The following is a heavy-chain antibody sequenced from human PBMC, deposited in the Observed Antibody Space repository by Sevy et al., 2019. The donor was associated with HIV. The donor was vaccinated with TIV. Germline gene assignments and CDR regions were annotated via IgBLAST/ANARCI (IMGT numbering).Heavy chain of an antibody. D-gene: IGHD6-19*01. CDR3: ARDAGYSTGWYAGY. Sequence: GGSLRLSCAASGFSISPYDFHWVRQAPGKGLEWVALMSYDGSTRYYADSAKGRFAISKDNSKNTLYLQMNSLRIEDTAIYYCARDAGYSTGWYAGYWGQGTLVTVSS. J-gene: IGHJ4*02. CDR1: GFSISPYD. CDR2: MSYDGSTR. V-gene: IGHV3-30*09.